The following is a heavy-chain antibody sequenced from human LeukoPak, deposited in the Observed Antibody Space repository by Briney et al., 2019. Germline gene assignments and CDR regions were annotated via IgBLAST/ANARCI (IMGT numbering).Heavy chain of an antibody. Sequence: PAETLSLTCAVSGGSISNYFWSWIRQPAGKGLEWIGRIHDNGDTTHSPSLKSRVTMSLDTSRNQVSLKLNSVTPEDTAVYYCARDHPKLYRLFDIWGQGTMVTVSS. J-gene: IGHJ3*02. V-gene: IGHV4-4*07. CDR2: IHDNGDT. CDR1: GGSISNYF. CDR3: ARDHPKLYRLFDI. D-gene: IGHD1-26*01.